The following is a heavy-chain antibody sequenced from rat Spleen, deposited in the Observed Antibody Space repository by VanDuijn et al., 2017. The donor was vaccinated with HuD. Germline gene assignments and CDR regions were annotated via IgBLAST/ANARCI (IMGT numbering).Heavy chain of an antibody. J-gene: IGHJ2*01. V-gene: IGHV5S13*01. CDR1: GFSFSNYD. CDR2: ITDSGCST. CDR3: TRRYYGYNDGY. Sequence: EVQLVESGGGLVRPGRSLKLSCAASGFSFSNYDMAWVRQAPTEGLEWVASITDSGCSTYYRDSVKGRFTISRDNEQNTLYLQMDSLRSEDTATYYCTRRYYGYNDGYWGQGVMVTVSS. D-gene: IGHD1-9*01.